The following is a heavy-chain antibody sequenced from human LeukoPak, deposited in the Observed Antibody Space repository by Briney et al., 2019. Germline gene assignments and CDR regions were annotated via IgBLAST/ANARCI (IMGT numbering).Heavy chain of an antibody. CDR2: IYYSGST. D-gene: IGHD1-26*01. CDR1: GGSISSYY. J-gene: IGHJ4*02. CDR3: ARAVWDSGSYRIDY. Sequence: SETLSLTCTVSGGSISSYYWSWIRQPPGKGLEWIGYIYYSGSTNYNPSLKSRVTISVDTSKNQFSLKLSSVTAADTAVYYCARAVWDSGSYRIDYWGQGTLVTVSS. V-gene: IGHV4-59*08.